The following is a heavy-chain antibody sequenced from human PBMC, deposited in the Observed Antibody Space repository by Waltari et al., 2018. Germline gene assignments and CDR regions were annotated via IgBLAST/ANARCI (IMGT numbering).Heavy chain of an antibody. V-gene: IGHV4-59*01. D-gene: IGHD3-10*01. Sequence: QVQLQESGPGLVKPSETLSLTCTVSGGSISSYYWSWIRQPPGQGLEWIGYIYYSGSTNYNPSLKSRVTISVDTSKNQFSLKLSSVTAADTAVYYCARVGYYGSGSYYNLPDYWGQGTLVTVSS. CDR3: ARVGYYGSGSYYNLPDY. CDR2: IYYSGST. J-gene: IGHJ4*02. CDR1: GGSISSYY.